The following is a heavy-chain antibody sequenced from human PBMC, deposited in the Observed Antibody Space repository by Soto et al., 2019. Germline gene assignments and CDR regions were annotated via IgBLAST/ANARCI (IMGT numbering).Heavy chain of an antibody. CDR1: GFSLSTSGVG. D-gene: IGHD3-10*01. Sequence: QITLKESGPTLVKPTQTLTLTCTFSGFSLSTSGVGVGWIRQPPGKALEWLALIYWNDDKRYSPSLESRLTITKDNSENQVLLTMTSMDPVDTAAYYCAHRDVPGGPFDCWGQGTLVTVSS. CDR2: IYWNDDK. CDR3: AHRDVPGGPFDC. J-gene: IGHJ4*02. V-gene: IGHV2-5*01.